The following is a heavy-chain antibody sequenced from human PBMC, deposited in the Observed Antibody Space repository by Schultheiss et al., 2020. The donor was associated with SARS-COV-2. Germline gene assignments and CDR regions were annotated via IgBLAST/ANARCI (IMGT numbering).Heavy chain of an antibody. V-gene: IGHV4-4*02. CDR2: IYYSGST. CDR3: ATGGHCGGDCLDY. J-gene: IGHJ4*02. CDR1: GGSISSSNW. D-gene: IGHD2-21*01. Sequence: GSLRLSCAVSGGSISSSNWWSWVRQPPGKGLEWIGYIYYSGSTKYNPSLKSRVTMSVDTSKNQFSLHLSSVTAADTAVYYCATGGHCGGDCLDYWGQGTLVTVSS.